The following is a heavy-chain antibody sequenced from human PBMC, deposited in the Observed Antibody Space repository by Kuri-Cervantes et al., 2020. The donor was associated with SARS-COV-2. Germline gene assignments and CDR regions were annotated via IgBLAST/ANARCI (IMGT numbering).Heavy chain of an antibody. CDR1: GFTFSSYA. J-gene: IGHJ4*02. CDR3: ARGGAYYDSSGYSDY. D-gene: IGHD3-22*01. V-gene: IGHV3-48*01. Sequence: GGSLRLSWAASGFTFSSYAMSWVRQAPGKGLEWVSSISSSSSTIYYADSVNGRFTISRDNAKNSLYLQSNSLRAEDTAVYYCARGGAYYDSSGYSDYWGQGTLVTVSS. CDR2: ISSSSSTI.